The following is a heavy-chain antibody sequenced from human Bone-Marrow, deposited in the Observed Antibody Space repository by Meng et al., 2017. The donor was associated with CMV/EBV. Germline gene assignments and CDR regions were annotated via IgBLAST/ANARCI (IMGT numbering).Heavy chain of an antibody. D-gene: IGHD3-3*01. Sequence: FGPTLAQPNQILSLTCTFSGFSLSTSGVGVGWIRQPPGKALEWLALIFRNDDKRYSPSLKSRLTITKDTSKNQVVLTMTNMDPVDTATYYGAHSATAYYDFWSGYYGVWFDPWGQGTLVTVSS. CDR2: IFRNDDK. CDR1: GFSLSTSGVG. J-gene: IGHJ5*02. CDR3: AHSATAYYDFWSGYYGVWFDP. V-gene: IGHV2-5*01.